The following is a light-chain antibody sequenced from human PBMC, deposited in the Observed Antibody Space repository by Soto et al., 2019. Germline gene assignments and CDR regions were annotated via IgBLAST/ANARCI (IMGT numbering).Light chain of an antibody. CDR3: QQYDNVPLS. CDR2: DAS. J-gene: IGKJ4*01. Sequence: DIQMAQSPSSLSASVGDRVTITCRASRDISDHLKWYQVKPGKAPKVLIYDASNSETGVPSRFSGSGSGTDFTFTISNLQPDDIATYFCQQYDNVPLSFGGGTKVE. CDR1: RDISDH. V-gene: IGKV1-33*01.